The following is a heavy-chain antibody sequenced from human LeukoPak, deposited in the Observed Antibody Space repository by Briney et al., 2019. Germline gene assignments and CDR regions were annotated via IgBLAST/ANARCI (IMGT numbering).Heavy chain of an antibody. V-gene: IGHV4-59*08. D-gene: IGHD4-17*01. CDR3: ARAGYGDSDFDY. J-gene: IGHJ4*02. Sequence: SETLSLTCTVSGGSISSYYWSWIRQPPGKGLEWIGYIYYSGSTNYSPSLKSRVTISLDTSRNQFSLKLNSVTAADTAVYYCARAGYGDSDFDYWGQGTLVTVSS. CDR2: IYYSGST. CDR1: GGSISSYY.